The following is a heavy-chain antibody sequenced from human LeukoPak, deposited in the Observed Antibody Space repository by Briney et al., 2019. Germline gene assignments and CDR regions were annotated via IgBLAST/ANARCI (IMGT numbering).Heavy chain of an antibody. V-gene: IGHV4-4*09. CDR2: IYTSGST. CDR3: ARQEGYSYGYDY. CDR1: GGSISSYY. J-gene: IGHJ4*02. D-gene: IGHD5-18*01. Sequence: SETLSLTCTVSGGSISSYYWSWIRQPPGKGLEWIGYIYTSGSTNYNPSLKSRVTISVDTSKNQFSLKLSSVTAADTAVYYCARQEGYSYGYDYWGQGTLVTVSS.